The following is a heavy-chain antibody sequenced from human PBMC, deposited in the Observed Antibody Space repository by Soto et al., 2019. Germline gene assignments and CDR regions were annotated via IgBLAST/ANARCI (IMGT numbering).Heavy chain of an antibody. CDR3: ARGLIVRLRELSRPGGHYYDMDV. V-gene: IGHV4-34*01. D-gene: IGHD3-16*02. CDR1: GASFRGYP. CDR2: INDSGNI. J-gene: IGHJ6*03. Sequence: QVQLQQWGAGPLKPSETLSLTCAVYGASFRGYPWTWIRQTPGQGLEWIGEINDSGNIHYNPSLKSRVTVSLETPKKQICLRLSSVTAADSAVYYCARGLIVRLRELSRPGGHYYDMDVWGKGTTVTVSS.